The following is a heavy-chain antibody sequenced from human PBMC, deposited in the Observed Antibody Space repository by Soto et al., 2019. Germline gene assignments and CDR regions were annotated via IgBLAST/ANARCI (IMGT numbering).Heavy chain of an antibody. CDR2: ISGSGVNT. J-gene: IGHJ2*01. CDR3: AKEPVGPDWYFDL. V-gene: IGHV3-23*01. Sequence: GGSLRLSCAASGFFFSDYAMSWVRQAPGKGPEWVSSISGSGVNTFYADSVKGRFTISRDNSKNVLYLQMNSLRAEDTAVYNCAKEPVGPDWYFDLWGRGTLVTVSS. CDR1: GFFFSDYA.